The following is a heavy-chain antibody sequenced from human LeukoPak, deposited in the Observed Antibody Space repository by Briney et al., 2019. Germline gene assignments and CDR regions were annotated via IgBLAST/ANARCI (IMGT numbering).Heavy chain of an antibody. Sequence: PSETLSLTCTVSGGSISSYYWSWIRQPPGKGLEWSGYIYYSGSTNYNPSLKSRVTISVDTSKNQFSLKLSSVTAADTAVYYCARCNYYDSSPFDYWGQGTLVTVSS. D-gene: IGHD3-22*01. CDR1: GGSISSYY. V-gene: IGHV4-59*01. CDR3: ARCNYYDSSPFDY. J-gene: IGHJ4*02. CDR2: IYYSGST.